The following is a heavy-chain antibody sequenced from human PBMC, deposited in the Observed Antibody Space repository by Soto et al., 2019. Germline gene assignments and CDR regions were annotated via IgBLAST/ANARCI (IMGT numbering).Heavy chain of an antibody. J-gene: IGHJ5*02. Sequence: KPSETLSLTCTVSGGSIGTYYWSWIRQPPGKGLEWIAYIHYSGRTNYNPSLKSRVTISVDMSKNQFSLKLSSVTAADTAVYYCARDATSSTWYSWFDPWGQGTLVTVSS. CDR1: GGSIGTYY. D-gene: IGHD6-13*01. V-gene: IGHV4-59*01. CDR3: ARDATSSTWYSWFDP. CDR2: IHYSGRT.